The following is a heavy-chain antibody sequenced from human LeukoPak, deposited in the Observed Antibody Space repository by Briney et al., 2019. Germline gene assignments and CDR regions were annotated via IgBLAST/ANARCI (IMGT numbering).Heavy chain of an antibody. V-gene: IGHV3-7*01. J-gene: IGHJ4*02. CDR3: VRRPGSYNVLTGYSYYFDY. CDR2: IKHDGSDH. Sequence: PGGSLRLSCVGSGFTFGSYWMSWVRQAPGKGLEWVANIKHDGSDHYYADSVAGRFTISRDNAKNSLYLEMSSLRAEDAAVYFCVRRPGSYNVLTGYSYYFDYWGQGTLVTVSS. D-gene: IGHD3-9*01. CDR1: GFTFGSYW.